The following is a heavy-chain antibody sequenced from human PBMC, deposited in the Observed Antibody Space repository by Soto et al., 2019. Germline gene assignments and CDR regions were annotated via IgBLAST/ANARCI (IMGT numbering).Heavy chain of an antibody. CDR1: GFSFRSYA. V-gene: IGHV3-23*01. CDR3: AKEGQWEQRGSFDY. D-gene: IGHD1-26*01. Sequence: EVQLLESGGGLVQPGGSLRLSCAASGFSFRSYAMAWVRQAPGKGLEWVASMSGRGDTTYNVDSVKGRVTISRDNSKNTLYVQLNSLTAGDTAVYYCAKEGQWEQRGSFDYWGQGTLVTVSS. CDR2: MSGRGDTT. J-gene: IGHJ4*02.